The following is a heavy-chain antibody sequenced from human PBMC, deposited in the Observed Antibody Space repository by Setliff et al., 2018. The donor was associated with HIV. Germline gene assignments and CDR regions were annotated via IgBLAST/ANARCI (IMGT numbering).Heavy chain of an antibody. CDR3: ARLSSYRSSSYYFDY. CDR1: GDSISDTTYY. CDR2: IYHSGST. V-gene: IGHV4-39*01. Sequence: KPSETLSLTCSVSGDSISDTTYYWGWIRQPPGKGLEWIGNIYHSGSTLYKPSLKSRVTMSVDTSKNQFSLKLNSVTAADTAVYHCARLSSYRSSSYYFDYWGQGAQVTVSS. D-gene: IGHD6-6*01. J-gene: IGHJ4*02.